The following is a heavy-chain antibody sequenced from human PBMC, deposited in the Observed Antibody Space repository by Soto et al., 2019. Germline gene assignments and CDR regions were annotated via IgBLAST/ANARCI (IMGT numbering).Heavy chain of an antibody. CDR1: GFTFSSYG. D-gene: IGHD4-17*01. J-gene: IGHJ4*02. CDR3: ARAALYGYDY. V-gene: IGHV3-48*02. CDR2: ISSRSSTI. Sequence: GGSLRLSCAASGFTFSSYGMNWVRQAPGKGLEWLSYISSRSSTIHYSDSVKGRFTMSRDNAKNSLYLQMNSLGDEDTAVYYCARAALYGYDYWGQGTLVTVSS.